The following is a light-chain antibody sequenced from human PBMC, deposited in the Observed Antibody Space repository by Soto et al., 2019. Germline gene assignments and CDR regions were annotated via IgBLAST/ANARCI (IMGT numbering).Light chain of an antibody. J-gene: IGKJ1*01. CDR1: RGIYTH. CDR2: AAS. CDR3: QTYDKAPWT. Sequence: DIPMTQSPSSLSASVGDRVTITCRASRGIYTHLAWYQQKPGNAPKLLIYAASTLHSGVPSRFSASGSGTDFILTISALQSEDVGTYFCQTYDKAPWTFGPGTRV. V-gene: IGKV1-27*01.